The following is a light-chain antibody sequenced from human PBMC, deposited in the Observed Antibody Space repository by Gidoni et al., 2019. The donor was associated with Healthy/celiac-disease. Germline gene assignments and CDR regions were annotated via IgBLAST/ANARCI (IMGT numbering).Light chain of an antibody. CDR2: DDI. CDR1: NCGSKS. V-gene: IGLV3-21*02. J-gene: IGLJ1*01. CDR3: QVWDSSSDHPFV. Sequence: SYVLSQPPSVPVAPGQTARITCGGNNCGSKSVHWYQQKPGQAPVLVVYDDIDRPSGIPERFSGSNSGNTATLTISRVEAGDEADYYCQVWDSSSDHPFVFGTGTKVTVL.